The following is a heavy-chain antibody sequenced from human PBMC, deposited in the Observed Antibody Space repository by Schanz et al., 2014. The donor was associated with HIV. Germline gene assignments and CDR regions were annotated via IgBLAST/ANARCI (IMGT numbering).Heavy chain of an antibody. CDR2: IKSDGSST. V-gene: IGHV3-74*02. Sequence: EVQLLESGGGLVQPGGSLRLSCVASGFIFSNHAMSWVRQAPGKGLEWVSRIKSDGSSTSYADSVKGRFTISRDNAKNTLYLQMNSLRAEDTAVYFCARAANINWYFDVWGRGTLVTVSS. D-gene: IGHD6-25*01. CDR1: GFIFSNHA. J-gene: IGHJ2*01. CDR3: ARAANINWYFDV.